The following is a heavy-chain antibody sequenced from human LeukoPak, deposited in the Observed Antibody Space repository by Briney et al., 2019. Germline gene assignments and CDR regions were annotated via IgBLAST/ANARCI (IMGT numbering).Heavy chain of an antibody. Sequence: PGGSLRLSCAASGFTFSDSAMTWVRQVPGQGLEWVSLISSSGGNTYYADSVKGRFTISRDNSKNTLSLQMNSLRVEDTAIYYCAKDIQLSTWGLGTMVTVSS. J-gene: IGHJ3*01. CDR2: ISSSGGNT. CDR3: AKDIQLST. D-gene: IGHD3-16*02. CDR1: GFTFSDSA. V-gene: IGHV3-23*01.